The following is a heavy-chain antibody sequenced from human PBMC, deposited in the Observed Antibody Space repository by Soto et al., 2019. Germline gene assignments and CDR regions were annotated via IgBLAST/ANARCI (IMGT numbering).Heavy chain of an antibody. CDR1: GYTFSNYD. Sequence: QVQLVQSGAELKKPGASVKVSCKASGYTFSNYDMNWVRQATGQGPEWIGWVNPNNGDTGYAQKFQGRVTRTTDISTTTPYMELTSLRSEDTAIYYCAKVSRKGSAIDFDYWGQGTLITVSS. V-gene: IGHV1-8*01. J-gene: IGHJ4*02. CDR2: VNPNNGDT. D-gene: IGHD3-10*01. CDR3: AKVSRKGSAIDFDY.